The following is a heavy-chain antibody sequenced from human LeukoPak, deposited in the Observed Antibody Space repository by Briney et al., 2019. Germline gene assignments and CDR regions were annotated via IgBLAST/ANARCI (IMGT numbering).Heavy chain of an antibody. D-gene: IGHD2-15*01. Sequence: GGSLRLSCAASGFTVSSNYMTWVRQAPGKGLEWVSVIYSGGSTYYGGSVKGRFTISRDNSKNTLYLQMNSLRAEDTAVYYCARDRRYCSGSSCYSGVDYWGQGTLVTVSS. CDR2: IYSGGST. CDR1: GFTVSSNY. CDR3: ARDRRYCSGSSCYSGVDY. V-gene: IGHV3-53*01. J-gene: IGHJ4*02.